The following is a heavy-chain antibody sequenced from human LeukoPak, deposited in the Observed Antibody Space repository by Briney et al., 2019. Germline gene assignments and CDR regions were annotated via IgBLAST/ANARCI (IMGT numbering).Heavy chain of an antibody. D-gene: IGHD6-13*01. CDR1: GGSISSYY. Sequence: SETLSLTCTVSGGSISSYYWSWIRQPPGKGLEWIGYIYYSGSTNYNPSLKSRVTISVDTSKNQFSLKLSSVTAADTAVYYCARDISSSWYRLGWFDPWGQGTLVTVSS. CDR3: ARDISSSWYRLGWFDP. CDR2: IYYSGST. V-gene: IGHV4-59*01. J-gene: IGHJ5*02.